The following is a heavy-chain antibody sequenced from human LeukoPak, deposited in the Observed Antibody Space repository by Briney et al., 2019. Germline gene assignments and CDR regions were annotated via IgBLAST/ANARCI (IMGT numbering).Heavy chain of an antibody. D-gene: IGHD3-10*01. Sequence: GGSLRLSCAASGFTFSSYSMNWVRQAPGKGLEWVSSISSSSSYIYYADSVKGRFTISRDNAKNSLYLQMNSLRAEDTAVYYCARVARGAHYMDVWGKGTTVTVSS. CDR2: ISSSSSYI. CDR1: GFTFSSYS. J-gene: IGHJ6*03. CDR3: ARVARGAHYMDV. V-gene: IGHV3-21*01.